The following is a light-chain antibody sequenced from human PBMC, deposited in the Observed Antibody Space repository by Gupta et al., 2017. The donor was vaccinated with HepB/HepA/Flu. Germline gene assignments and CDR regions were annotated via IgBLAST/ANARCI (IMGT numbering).Light chain of an antibody. CDR2: WAS. Sequence: DSVMTQSPDSLAVSLGERATINCKSSQSVLYSSNNKNYLAWYQQKPGQPPKLLIYWASTRESGVPDRFSGSGSGTDFTLTISSLQAEDVAVYYCQQYYSTPGCSFGQGTKLEIK. V-gene: IGKV4-1*01. CDR3: QQYYSTPGCS. CDR1: QSVLYSSNNKNY. J-gene: IGKJ2*04.